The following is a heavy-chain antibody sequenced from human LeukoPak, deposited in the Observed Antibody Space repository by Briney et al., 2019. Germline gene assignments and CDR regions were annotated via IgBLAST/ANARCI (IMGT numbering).Heavy chain of an antibody. V-gene: IGHV3-48*01. CDR3: ARDPGFGYEVSRFDY. D-gene: IGHD3-10*01. Sequence: SVKGRFTISRDNAKNSLYLQMNSLRAEDTAVYYCARDPGFGYEVSRFDYWGQGTLVTVSS. J-gene: IGHJ4*02.